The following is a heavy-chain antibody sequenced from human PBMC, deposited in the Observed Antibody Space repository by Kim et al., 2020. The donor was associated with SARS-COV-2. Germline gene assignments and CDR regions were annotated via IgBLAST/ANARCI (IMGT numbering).Heavy chain of an antibody. J-gene: IGHJ5*02. CDR3: AKDHSGSGSYSRFDP. CDR2: IYYSGST. CDR1: GGSMRSYY. D-gene: IGHD3-10*01. Sequence: SETLSLTCTVSGGSMRSYYWSWIRQPPGKGLEWIGYIYYSGSTNYNPSLKSRVTISVDTSKNQFSLKLSSVTAADTAVYYCAKDHSGSGSYSRFDPWGQGTLVTVSS. V-gene: IGHV4-59*13.